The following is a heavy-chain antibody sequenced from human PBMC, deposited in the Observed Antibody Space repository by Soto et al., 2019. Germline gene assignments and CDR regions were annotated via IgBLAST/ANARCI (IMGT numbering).Heavy chain of an antibody. V-gene: IGHV3-48*02. CDR2: INSGSTTI. J-gene: IGHJ6*02. Sequence: GGSLRLSCAASGFTFSSYSMNWVRQAPGKGLEWVSYINSGSTTIYYADSVKGRFTISRDNAKNSLYLQMNSLRDEDTAVYYCARDFTGIVPRHSSGWYYDAMDVWGQGTTVTVSS. CDR3: ARDFTGIVPRHSSGWYYDAMDV. D-gene: IGHD6-19*01. CDR1: GFTFSSYS.